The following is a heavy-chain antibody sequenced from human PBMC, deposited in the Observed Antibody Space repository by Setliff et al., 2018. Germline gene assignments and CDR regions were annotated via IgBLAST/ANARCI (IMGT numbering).Heavy chain of an antibody. CDR2: IFHSGST. CDR3: ARQRRIWNDLDYFDY. D-gene: IGHD1-1*01. Sequence: PSETLSLTCGVSGYSISSGHFWGWIRQPPGKGLEWLGNIFHSGSTYYNPTLNSRVTMSVDTSKNQFSPMLTSVTAADTAVYYCARQRRIWNDLDYFDYWGQGTLVTVSS. CDR1: GYSISSGHF. J-gene: IGHJ4*02. V-gene: IGHV4-38-2*01.